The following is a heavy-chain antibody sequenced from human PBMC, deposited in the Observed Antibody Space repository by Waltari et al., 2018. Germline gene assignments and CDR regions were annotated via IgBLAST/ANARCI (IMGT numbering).Heavy chain of an antibody. V-gene: IGHV4-38-2*01. D-gene: IGHD6-6*01. CDR3: ARLGAARLPLDYYYGMDV. CDR2: IYHRGST. J-gene: IGHJ6*02. CDR1: GYSISRGYY. Sequence: QVQLQESGPGLVKPSETLSLTCAVSGYSISRGYYWGWIRQPPVKGLEGIGSIYHRGSTYCNPSLKSRVTISVDTSKNQFSLKLSSVTAADTAVYYCARLGAARLPLDYYYGMDVWGQGTTVTVSS.